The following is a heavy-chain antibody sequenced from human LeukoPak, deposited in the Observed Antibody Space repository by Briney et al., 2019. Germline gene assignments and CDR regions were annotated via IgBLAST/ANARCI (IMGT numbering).Heavy chain of an antibody. CDR1: GGSLSSTFYY. D-gene: IGHD3-16*01. J-gene: IGHJ4*02. CDR3: AGGVTNRMFDY. V-gene: IGHV4-39*01. CDR2: ISYSGDT. Sequence: SETLSLTCSASGGSLSSTFYYWGWIRQPPGKGLEWIGTISYSGDTYYTASLKSRVTISVDTSKNQFSLGLTSVTAADTAVYYCAGGVTNRMFDYWGQGTLVTVSS.